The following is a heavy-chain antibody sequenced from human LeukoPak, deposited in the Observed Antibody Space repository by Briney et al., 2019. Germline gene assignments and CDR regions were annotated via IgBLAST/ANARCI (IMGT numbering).Heavy chain of an antibody. CDR3: ASLPRYDSSGSDAFDI. CDR2: IYHSGST. CDR1: GGAISSSNW. D-gene: IGHD3-22*01. V-gene: IGHV4-4*02. J-gene: IGHJ3*02. Sequence: SETLSLTCAVSGGAISSSNWWSWVRQPPGKGLEWIGEIYHSGSTNYNPSLKSRVTISVDTSKNQFSLKLSSVTAADTAVYYCASLPRYDSSGSDAFDIWGQGTMVTVSS.